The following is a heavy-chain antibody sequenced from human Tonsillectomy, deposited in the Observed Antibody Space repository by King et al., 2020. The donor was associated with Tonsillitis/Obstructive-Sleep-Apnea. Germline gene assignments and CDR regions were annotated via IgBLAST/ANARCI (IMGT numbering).Heavy chain of an antibody. Sequence: VQLQQWGAGLLKPSETLSLTCAVYGGSFSGYYWSWIRQPPGKGLEWIGEINHGGSTNYNPSLKSRVTISVDTSKNQFSLKLSSVTAADTAVYYCARTRYCSGGSCYSNAEYFQHWGQGTLVTVSS. D-gene: IGHD2-15*01. CDR2: INHGGST. CDR3: ARTRYCSGGSCYSNAEYFQH. J-gene: IGHJ1*01. V-gene: IGHV4-34*01. CDR1: GGSFSGYY.